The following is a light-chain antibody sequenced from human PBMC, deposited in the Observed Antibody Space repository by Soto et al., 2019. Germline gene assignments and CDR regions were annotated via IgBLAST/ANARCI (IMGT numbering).Light chain of an antibody. J-gene: IGLJ2*01. V-gene: IGLV2-8*01. CDR3: SSYAGSNIYVV. CDR1: SSDVGGYNY. CDR2: AVS. Sequence: QSALTQPPSASGSPGQSVTISCTGNSSDVGGYNYVSWYQQHPGKAPKLMIYAVSQRPSGVPGRFSGSKSGNTASLTVSGLQAEDEADYYCSSYAGSNIYVVFGGGTKLTVL.